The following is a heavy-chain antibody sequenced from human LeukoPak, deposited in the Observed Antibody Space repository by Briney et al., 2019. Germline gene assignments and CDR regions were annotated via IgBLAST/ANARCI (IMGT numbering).Heavy chain of an antibody. CDR3: ARSLWPEDY. D-gene: IGHD2-21*01. CDR2: ISSSSSYI. V-gene: IGHV3-21*01. J-gene: IGHJ4*02. Sequence: GGSLRLSCAASGFTFSSYAMSWVRQAPGKGLEWVSSISSSSSYIYYADSVKGRFTISRDNAKNSLYLQMNSLRVEDTAAYYCARSLWPEDYWGQGTLVTVS. CDR1: GFTFSSYA.